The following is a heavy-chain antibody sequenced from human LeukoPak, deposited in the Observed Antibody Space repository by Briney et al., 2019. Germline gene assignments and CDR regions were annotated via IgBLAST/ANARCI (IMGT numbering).Heavy chain of an antibody. V-gene: IGHV4-61*02. Sequence: PSETLSLTCTVSGGSISSGSYYWSWIRQPAGKGLEWIGRIYTSGSTNYNPSLKSRVTISVDTSKNQFSLKLSSVTAADTAVYYCARRGAYDSSGYYLDAFDIWGQGTMVTVSS. CDR2: IYTSGST. CDR1: GGSISSGSYY. CDR3: ARRGAYDSSGYYLDAFDI. D-gene: IGHD3-22*01. J-gene: IGHJ3*02.